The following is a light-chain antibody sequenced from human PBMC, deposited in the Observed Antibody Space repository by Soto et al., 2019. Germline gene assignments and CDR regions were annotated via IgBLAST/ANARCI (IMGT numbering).Light chain of an antibody. CDR1: SSNIGEGYD. J-gene: IGLJ2*01. CDR2: GNT. CDR3: QSYDSSLSGVV. V-gene: IGLV1-40*01. Sequence: QSVLTQPPSVSGAPGQRVTVSCTGSSSNIGEGYDVHWYQKLPGTAPKLLIYGNTNRPSGVPDRFSGSKSGASASLAITGLQAEDEAEYYCQSYDSSLSGVVFGGGTKLT.